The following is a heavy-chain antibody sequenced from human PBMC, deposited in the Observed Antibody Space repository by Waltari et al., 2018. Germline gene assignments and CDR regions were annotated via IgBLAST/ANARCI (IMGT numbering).Heavy chain of an antibody. CDR1: GGSISSGSYY. D-gene: IGHD2-8*02. CDR2: IYTSGST. V-gene: IGHV4-61*02. CDR3: ARTTYGGVLHFAFDI. Sequence: QVQLQESGPGLVKPSQTLSLTCTVSGGSISSGSYYWRWIRQPAGKGLEWIGRIYTSGSTNYNPSLKSRVTISVDTSKNQFSLKLSSVTAADTAVYYCARTTYGGVLHFAFDIWGQGTMVTVSS. J-gene: IGHJ3*02.